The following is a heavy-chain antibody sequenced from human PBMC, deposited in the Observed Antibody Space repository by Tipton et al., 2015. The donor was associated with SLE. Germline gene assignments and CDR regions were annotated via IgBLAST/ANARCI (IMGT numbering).Heavy chain of an antibody. D-gene: IGHD4-17*01. CDR2: IYHSGST. CDR3: ARNTTVTTPGYYYYGMDV. Sequence: TLSLTCAVSGYSISSGYYWGWIRQPPGEGLEWIGSIYHSGSTYYNPSLKSRVTISVDTSKNQFSLKLSSVTAADTAVYYCARNTTVTTPGYYYYGMDVWGQGTTVTVSS. J-gene: IGHJ6*02. V-gene: IGHV4-38-2*01. CDR1: GYSISSGYY.